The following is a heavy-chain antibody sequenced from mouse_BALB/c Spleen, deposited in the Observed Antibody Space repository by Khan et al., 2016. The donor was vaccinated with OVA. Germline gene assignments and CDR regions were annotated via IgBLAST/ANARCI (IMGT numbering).Heavy chain of an antibody. D-gene: IGHD1-2*01. V-gene: IGHV1-77*01. J-gene: IGHJ3*01. Sequence: QVQLKQSGAELARPGASVKLSCKASGYTFTDYYINWVKQRTGQGLEWIGEISPGSGDTYYNEKFKGKATLTADKSSSTVYMQLSSLTAEASAVYFCARRNYFGYTFAYWGQATLVTVSA. CDR1: GYTFTDYY. CDR3: ARRNYFGYTFAY. CDR2: ISPGSGDT.